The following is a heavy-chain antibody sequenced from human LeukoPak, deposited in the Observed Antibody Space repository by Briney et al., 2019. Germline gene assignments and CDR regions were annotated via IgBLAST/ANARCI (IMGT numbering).Heavy chain of an antibody. CDR1: GFTFSDYS. D-gene: IGHD3-10*01. Sequence: GGSLRLSCAASGFTFSDYSMAWIRQAPGKGLEWLSYISLSSSYTNYADSVKGRFTVSRDNTKNSLDLQMSSLRAEDTALYFCARVGSGLDVWGNGTAVTVSS. V-gene: IGHV3-11*06. CDR2: ISLSSSYT. J-gene: IGHJ6*04. CDR3: ARVGSGLDV.